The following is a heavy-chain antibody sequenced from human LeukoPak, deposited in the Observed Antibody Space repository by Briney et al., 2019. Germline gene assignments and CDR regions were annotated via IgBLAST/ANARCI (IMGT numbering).Heavy chain of an antibody. J-gene: IGHJ2*01. V-gene: IGHV1-18*04. CDR3: ARGSSSYNWYFDL. CDR2: IGADRGDT. D-gene: IGHD4-11*01. Sequence: ASVKVSCRASGYRLRKHGISSVRQAPGQGREWMGCIGADRGDTHSYTKYAEKLQRRLTMTTDASADTAYVELRSLTSDCTAVYYCARGSSSYNWYFDLWGRGTLVTVS. CDR1: GYRLRKHG.